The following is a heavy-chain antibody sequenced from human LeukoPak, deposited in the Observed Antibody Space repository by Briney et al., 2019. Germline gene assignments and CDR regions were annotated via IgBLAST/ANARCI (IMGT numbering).Heavy chain of an antibody. Sequence: GGSLRLSCAASGFTFSNYGMHWVRQAPGKGLEWVSGISASGGLTYYADSVKGRFTISRDNSKNTLHLQMNSLRAEDTAVYYCAKDARAYCGGDCYSHYFDYWGQGTLVTVSS. V-gene: IGHV3-23*01. CDR1: GFTFSNYG. CDR3: AKDARAYCGGDCYSHYFDY. D-gene: IGHD2-21*02. CDR2: ISASGGLT. J-gene: IGHJ4*02.